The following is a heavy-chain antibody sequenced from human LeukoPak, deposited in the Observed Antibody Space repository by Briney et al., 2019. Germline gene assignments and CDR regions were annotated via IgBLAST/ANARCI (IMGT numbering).Heavy chain of an antibody. CDR3: ARNYGSGEFDY. V-gene: IGHV1-3*03. D-gene: IGHD3-10*01. CDR1: GYTFTNYA. Sequence: ASVKVSCKASGYTFTNYAIHWVRQAPGQRLEWMGWINVGNANIKYSREFQGRIIITRDTSASIAYMELSSLRSEDMAVYYCARNYGSGEFDYWGQGTLVTVSS. CDR2: INVGNANI. J-gene: IGHJ4*02.